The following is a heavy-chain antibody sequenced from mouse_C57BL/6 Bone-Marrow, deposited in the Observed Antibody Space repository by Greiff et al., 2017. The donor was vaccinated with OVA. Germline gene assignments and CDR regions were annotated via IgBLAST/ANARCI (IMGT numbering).Heavy chain of an antibody. J-gene: IGHJ3*01. CDR1: GYTFTDYY. CDR3: ARLMAPLC. V-gene: IGHV1-19*01. D-gene: IGHD2-3*01. Sequence: VHVKQSGPVLVKPGASVKMSCKASGYTFTDYYMNWVKQSHGKSLEWIGVINPYNGGTSYNQKFKGKATLTVDKSSSTAYMELNSLTSEDSAVYYCARLMAPLCWGQGTLVTVSA. CDR2: INPYNGGT.